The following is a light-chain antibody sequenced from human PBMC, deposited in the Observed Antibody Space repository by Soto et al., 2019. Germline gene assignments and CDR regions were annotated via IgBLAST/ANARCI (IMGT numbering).Light chain of an antibody. Sequence: EIVMTQSPATLSVSPGERATLSCRASQSVRNNLAWYQQKPGPAPKLLIYAASTRATSIPDRFNGHGSETELTLDIDSLQSEDYALYYCQQYNKWPPWTFGQGTKVDIK. CDR2: AAS. J-gene: IGKJ1*01. CDR1: QSVRNN. CDR3: QQYNKWPPWT. V-gene: IGKV3-15*01.